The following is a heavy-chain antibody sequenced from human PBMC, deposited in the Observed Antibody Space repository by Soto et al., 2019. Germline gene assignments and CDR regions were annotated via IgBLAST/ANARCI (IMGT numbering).Heavy chain of an antibody. J-gene: IGHJ4*02. V-gene: IGHV4-59*01. CDR3: ARVGPGYGWDY. D-gene: IGHD4-17*01. CDR2: IYCSGST. Sequence: KTSETLSLTCTVSGGSISSYYWSWIRQPPGKGLEWIGYIYCSGSTNYNPSLKSRVTISVDTSKNQFSLKLSSVTAAGTAVYYCARVGPGYGWDYWGQGTLVTVSS. CDR1: GGSISSYY.